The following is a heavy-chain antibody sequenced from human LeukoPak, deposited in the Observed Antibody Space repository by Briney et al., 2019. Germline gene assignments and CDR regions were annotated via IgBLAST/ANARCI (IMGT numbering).Heavy chain of an antibody. CDR3: ARGRITIVGVVIIPPYYFDY. CDR2: INHSGST. CDR1: GGSFSGYY. Sequence: SETLSLTCAVYGGSFSGYYWSWIRQPPGKGPEWIGEINHSGSTNYNPSLKSRVTISVDTSKNQFSLKLSSVTAADTAVYYCARGRITIVGVVIIPPYYFDYWGQGTLVTVSS. D-gene: IGHD3-3*01. V-gene: IGHV4-34*01. J-gene: IGHJ4*02.